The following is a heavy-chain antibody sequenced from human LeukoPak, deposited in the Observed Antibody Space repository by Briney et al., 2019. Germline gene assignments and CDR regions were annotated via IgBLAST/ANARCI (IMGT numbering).Heavy chain of an antibody. V-gene: IGHV3-74*01. J-gene: IGHJ3*02. Sequence: GGSLRLSCAVSGFTFSSYWMHWVRQARGKRLVWVSRINSDGSSTTYADSVKGRFTIPRDNAKNTVYLQMNSLRAEDTAVYYCARESSSGWYDAFDIWGQGTMVTVSS. D-gene: IGHD6-19*01. CDR2: INSDGSST. CDR1: GFTFSSYW. CDR3: ARESSSGWYDAFDI.